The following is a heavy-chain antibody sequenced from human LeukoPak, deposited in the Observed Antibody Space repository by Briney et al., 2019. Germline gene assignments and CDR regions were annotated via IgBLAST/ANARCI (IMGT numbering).Heavy chain of an antibody. CDR3: ARSTPPSSYFDY. CDR1: GGSISSYY. J-gene: IGHJ4*02. D-gene: IGHD2-15*01. Sequence: SETLSLTCTVSGGSISSYYWSWLRQPPGKGLEWIGYIYYSGSTNYNPSLKSRVTISVGTSKNQFSLKLSSVTAADTAVYYCARSTPPSSYFDYWGQGTLVTVSS. CDR2: IYYSGST. V-gene: IGHV4-59*01.